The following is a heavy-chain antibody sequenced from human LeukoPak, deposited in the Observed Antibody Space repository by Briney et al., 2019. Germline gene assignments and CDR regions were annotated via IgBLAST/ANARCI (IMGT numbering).Heavy chain of an antibody. CDR1: GGSISSYY. D-gene: IGHD6-13*01. J-gene: IGHJ4*02. V-gene: IGHV4-59*01. CDR3: ARVTGYRIEDYFDY. Sequence: PSETLSLTCTVSGGSISSYYWSWIRQPPGKGLEWIGYIYYSGSTHYNPSLKSRVTISVETSKNEFSLKLRSVTAADTAVYYCARVTGYRIEDYFDYWGQGTLVTVSS. CDR2: IYYSGST.